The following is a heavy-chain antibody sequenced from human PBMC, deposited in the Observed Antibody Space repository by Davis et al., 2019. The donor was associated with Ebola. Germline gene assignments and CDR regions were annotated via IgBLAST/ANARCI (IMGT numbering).Heavy chain of an antibody. Sequence: PGGSLRLSCKGSGYSFTSYWIGWVRQMPGKGLEWMGIIYPGDSDTRYSPSFQGQVIISADKSISTAYLQWNSLQASDTAVYYCARLYGPGHYLNWYFNLWGRGTLVTVSS. CDR2: IYPGDSDT. CDR3: ARLYGPGHYLNWYFNL. D-gene: IGHD3-10*01. J-gene: IGHJ2*01. V-gene: IGHV5-51*01. CDR1: GYSFTSYW.